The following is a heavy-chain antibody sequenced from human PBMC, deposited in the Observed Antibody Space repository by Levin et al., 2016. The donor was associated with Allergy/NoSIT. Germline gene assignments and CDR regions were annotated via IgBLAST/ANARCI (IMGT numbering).Heavy chain of an antibody. CDR3: GRDLDSDWYRGPEY. V-gene: IGHV3-21*01. CDR1: GFIFSTYS. D-gene: IGHD6-19*01. CDR2: ATTSSSYV. J-gene: IGHJ4*02. Sequence: GESLKISCAASGFIFSTYSMHWVRQAPGKGLEWVASATTSSSYVYYADSVKGRFTISRDNAKNSLYLEMNSLRAEDTAVYYCGRDLDSDWYRGPEYWGQGTLVTVSS.